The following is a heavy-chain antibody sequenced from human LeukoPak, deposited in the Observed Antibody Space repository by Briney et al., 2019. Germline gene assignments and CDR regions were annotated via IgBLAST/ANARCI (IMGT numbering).Heavy chain of an antibody. Sequence: ASVKVSCKASGYTFTSYYMHWVRQAPGQGLECMGIINPSGGSTSYAQKFQGRVTMTRDMSTSTAYMELSSLRSEDTAVYYCAREGYSYGLHLTGVFDYWGQGTLVTVSS. D-gene: IGHD5-18*01. CDR2: INPSGGST. CDR3: AREGYSYGLHLTGVFDY. V-gene: IGHV1-46*01. CDR1: GYTFTSYY. J-gene: IGHJ4*02.